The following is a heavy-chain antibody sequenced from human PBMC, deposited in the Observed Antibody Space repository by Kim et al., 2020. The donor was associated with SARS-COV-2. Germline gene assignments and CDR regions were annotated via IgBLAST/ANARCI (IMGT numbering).Heavy chain of an antibody. J-gene: IGHJ4*02. CDR1: GFTFSRYA. V-gene: IGHV3-23*01. CDR3: EASDY. CDR2: ISDSGVRT. Sequence: GGSLRLSCAASGFTFSRYAMSLARQAPGKGLEWVSTISDSGVRTHYADSVKGRFTISRDNSKSTLFLQMNSLRAEDTAVYYCEASDYWGQGSLVTVSS.